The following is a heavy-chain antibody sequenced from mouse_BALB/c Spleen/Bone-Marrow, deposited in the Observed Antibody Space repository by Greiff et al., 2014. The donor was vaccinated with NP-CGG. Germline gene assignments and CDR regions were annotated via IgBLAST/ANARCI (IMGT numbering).Heavy chain of an antibody. CDR1: GHTFSSYW. Sequence: RVESGASVKISCKATGHTFSSYWIEWVKQRPGHGLEWIGEILPGSGNTHYNEEFKGKATFTADTSSNTAYMQLSSLTSEDSAVYYCTRQGFACWGQGTLVTVSA. J-gene: IGHJ3*01. CDR3: TRQGFAC. V-gene: IGHV1-9*01. CDR2: ILPGSGNT.